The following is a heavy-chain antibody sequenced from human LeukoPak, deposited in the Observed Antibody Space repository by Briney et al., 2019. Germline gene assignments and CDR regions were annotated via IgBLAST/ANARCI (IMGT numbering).Heavy chain of an antibody. CDR3: ARIVVVVAATSEKYNWFDP. CDR2: INPNSGGT. Sequence: GASVKVSCKASGYTFTGYYMHWVRQAPGQGLEWMGWINPNSGGTNYAQKFQGRVTMTRDTSISTAYMELSRLRSDDTAVYYCARIVVVVAATSEKYNWFDPWGQGTLVTVSS. CDR1: GYTFTGYY. J-gene: IGHJ5*02. D-gene: IGHD2-15*01. V-gene: IGHV1-2*02.